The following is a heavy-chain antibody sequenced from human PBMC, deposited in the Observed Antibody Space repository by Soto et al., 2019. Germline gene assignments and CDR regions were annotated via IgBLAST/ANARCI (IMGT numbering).Heavy chain of an antibody. CDR1: GLTFSDCY. V-gene: IGHV3-11*01. Sequence: QVQLVESGGGLVKPGGSLRLSCAASGLTFSDCYMNWIRQAPGKGLEWVSYISSSGSSINYAGSVKGRFTISSDNAKNSRYLQMNSLRAEDTAMYYCARVRFGEWGYAMDVWGQGTTVTVSS. CDR3: ARVRFGEWGYAMDV. J-gene: IGHJ6*02. D-gene: IGHD3-10*01. CDR2: ISSSGSSI.